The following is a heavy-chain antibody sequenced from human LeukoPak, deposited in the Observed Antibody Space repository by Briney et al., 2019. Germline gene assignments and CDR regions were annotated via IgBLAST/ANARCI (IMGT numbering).Heavy chain of an antibody. CDR3: ARASDTAMAR. CDR2: INHSGST. J-gene: IGHJ4*02. D-gene: IGHD5-18*01. CDR1: GGSFSGYY. Sequence: PSETLSLTCAVYGGSFSGYYWSWIRQPPGKGLEWIGEINHSGSTNYNPSLKSRVTISVDTSKNQFSLKLRSVTAADTAVYYCARASDTAMARWGQGTLVTVSS. V-gene: IGHV4-34*01.